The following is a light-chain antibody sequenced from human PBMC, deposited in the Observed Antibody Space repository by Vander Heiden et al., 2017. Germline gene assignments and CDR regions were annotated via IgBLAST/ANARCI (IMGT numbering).Light chain of an antibody. CDR1: QGISNY. V-gene: IGKV1-27*01. CDR3: QKYNSVPRGVT. CDR2: AAS. J-gene: IGKJ3*01. Sequence: DIQMTQSPSSLSASVGDRVTITCRASQGISNYFAWYQQKPGKVPKLLIYAASTLQSGVPARFSGSGSGTDSTLTISSLRPEDVATYYCQKYNSVPRGVTFGPGTKVDIK.